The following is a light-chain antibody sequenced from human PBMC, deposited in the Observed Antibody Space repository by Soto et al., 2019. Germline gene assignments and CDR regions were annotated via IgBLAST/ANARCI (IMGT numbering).Light chain of an antibody. J-gene: IGKJ1*01. V-gene: IGKV1-5*01. CDR3: QQYNRYPET. CDR2: DAS. Sequence: DIQMTQSPSTLSASVGDRVTITCRASQSISSWLAWYRQKPGKAPKLLIYDASSLESGVPSRFSGSGSGTEFTLTISSLQPDDFATYYCQQYNRYPETFGQGTKVDIK. CDR1: QSISSW.